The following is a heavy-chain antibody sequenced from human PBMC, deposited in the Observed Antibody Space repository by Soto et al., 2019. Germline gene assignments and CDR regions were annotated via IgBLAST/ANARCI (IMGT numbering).Heavy chain of an antibody. J-gene: IGHJ4*02. Sequence: SGTLSLTCTVSGGSITSSSFYWGWIRQPPWKGLEWIGHIFHTGATYYNPTLKRRLRMSVDTSKNQFSLNLSSVTATDTAVYYCARRRIVPTTNFDYWGQGTLVTVYS. V-gene: IGHV4-39*01. CDR3: ARRRIVPTTNFDY. CDR1: GGSITSSSFY. D-gene: IGHD1-26*01. CDR2: IFHTGAT.